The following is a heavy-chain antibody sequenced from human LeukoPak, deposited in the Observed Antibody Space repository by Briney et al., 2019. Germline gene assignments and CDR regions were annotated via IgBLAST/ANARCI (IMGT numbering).Heavy chain of an antibody. D-gene: IGHD2-21*02. CDR3: AAAMTEYWYLDL. Sequence: PGGSLRLSCAASGFTFSTYAMSWVRQAPGKGLEWVSGVVNSGSNTYYVDSVKGRFTISRDNSKNMLWLQVNSLRAEDTAVYYCAAAMTEYWYLDLWGCGTLVTVSS. CDR2: VVNSGSNT. V-gene: IGHV3-23*05. J-gene: IGHJ2*01. CDR1: GFTFSTYA.